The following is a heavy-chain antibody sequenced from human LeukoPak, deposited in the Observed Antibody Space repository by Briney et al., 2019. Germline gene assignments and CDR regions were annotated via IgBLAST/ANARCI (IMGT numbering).Heavy chain of an antibody. D-gene: IGHD3-16*02. CDR3: AIRYYDYVWGSYRYTEDY. V-gene: IGHV4-34*01. Sequence: SETPSLTCAVYGGSFSGYYWSWIRQPPGKGLEWIGEINHSGSTNYNPSLKSRVTISVDTSKNQFSLKLSSVTAADTAVYYCAIRYYDYVWGSYRYTEDYWGQGTLVTVSS. CDR1: GGSFSGYY. CDR2: INHSGST. J-gene: IGHJ4*02.